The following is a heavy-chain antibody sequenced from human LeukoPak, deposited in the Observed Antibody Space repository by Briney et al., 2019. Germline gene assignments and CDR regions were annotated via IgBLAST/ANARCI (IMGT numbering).Heavy chain of an antibody. CDR3: ARDRTGDGYNTE. D-gene: IGHD5-24*01. J-gene: IGHJ4*02. V-gene: IGHV4-59*01. CDR1: NGSISSYY. CDR2: IYYTGST. Sequence: SETLSLTCTVSNGSISSYYWSWIRQPPGKGLEWIGYIYYTGSTNYNPSLKSRVTISVDTSKNQFSLKLTSVTATDTAVYYCARDRTGDGYNTEWGQGTLVTVSS.